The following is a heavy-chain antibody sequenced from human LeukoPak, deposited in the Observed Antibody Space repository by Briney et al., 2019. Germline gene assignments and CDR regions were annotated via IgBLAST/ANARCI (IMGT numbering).Heavy chain of an antibody. CDR1: GFTFSDYY. CDR2: ISSSGSTI. V-gene: IGHV3-11*01. CDR3: AREHYYGSGSYRDFDH. J-gene: IGHJ4*02. D-gene: IGHD3-10*01. Sequence: GGSLRLSCAASGFTFSDYYMSWIRQAPGKGLEWVSYISSSGSTIYYADSVKGRFTISRDNSETTLYLQMSSLRAEDTAVYYCAREHYYGSGSYRDFDHWGQGTLVTVSP.